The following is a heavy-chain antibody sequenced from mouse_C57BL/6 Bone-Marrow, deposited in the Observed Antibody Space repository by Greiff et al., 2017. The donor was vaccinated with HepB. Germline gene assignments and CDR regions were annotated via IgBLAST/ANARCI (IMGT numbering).Heavy chain of an antibody. V-gene: IGHV1-61*01. D-gene: IGHD1-1*01. CDR3: ARSRYYYGSSYFDY. Sequence: QVQLKQPGAELVRPGSSVKLSCKASGYTFTSYWMDWVKQRPGQGLEWIGNIYPSDSETHYNQKFKDKATLPVDKSSSTAYMQLSSLTSEDSAVYYCARSRYYYGSSYFDYWGQGTTLTVSS. CDR1: GYTFTSYW. CDR2: IYPSDSET. J-gene: IGHJ2*01.